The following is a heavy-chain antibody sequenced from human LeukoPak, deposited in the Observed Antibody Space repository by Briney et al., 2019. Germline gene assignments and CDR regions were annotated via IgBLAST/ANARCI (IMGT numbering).Heavy chain of an antibody. CDR1: GYTFTGFY. D-gene: IGHD2-2*01. CDR2: MDPNSGNT. CDR3: ARSVVYCSSTSCYFDY. Sequence: ASVKVSCKASGYTFTGFYMHWVRQATGQGLEWMGWMDPNSGNTGYAQKFQGRVTMTRNTSISTAYMELSSLRSEDTAVYYCARSVVYCSSTSCYFDYWGQGTLVTVSS. V-gene: IGHV1-8*02. J-gene: IGHJ4*02.